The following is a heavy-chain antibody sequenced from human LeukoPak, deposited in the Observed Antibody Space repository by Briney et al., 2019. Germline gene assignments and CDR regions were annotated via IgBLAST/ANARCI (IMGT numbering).Heavy chain of an antibody. CDR3: AKDRWFSSGWYDY. V-gene: IGHV3-9*01. Sequence: GGSLRLSCAASGFTFDDYAMHWVRQAPGKGLEWVSGISWNSGSIGYADSVKGRFTISRDNSKNTLYLQMNSLRAEDTAVYYCAKDRWFSSGWYDYWGQGTLVTVSS. CDR1: GFTFDDYA. CDR2: ISWNSGSI. J-gene: IGHJ4*02. D-gene: IGHD6-19*01.